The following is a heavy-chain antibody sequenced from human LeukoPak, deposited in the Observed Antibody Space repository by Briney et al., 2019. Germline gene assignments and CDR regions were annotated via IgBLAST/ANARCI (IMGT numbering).Heavy chain of an antibody. CDR1: GFTFGSYA. J-gene: IGHJ4*02. D-gene: IGHD2-15*01. CDR3: AKTTTGYSSGRYPAWPIGY. V-gene: IGHV3-23*01. Sequence: GGSLRLSCAASGFTFGSYAMSWVRQAPGKGLEWVSGIFGSGGSAHYADSVKGRFTISRDNSKNTVYLQMDSLRAEDTATYYCAKTTTGYSSGRYPAWPIGYWGQGTLVTVSS. CDR2: IFGSGGSA.